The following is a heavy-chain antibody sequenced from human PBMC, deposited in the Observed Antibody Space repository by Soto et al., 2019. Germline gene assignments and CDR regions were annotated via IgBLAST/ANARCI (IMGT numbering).Heavy chain of an antibody. Sequence: GGSLRLSCAASGFTFSSSSMNWVRQAPGGGLEWVSYISSGSATIYYADSVKGRFTISRDNVEKSLYLQMNSLRAEDTAVYYCTLDEWQLDCFDYWGQGTLVTVSS. V-gene: IGHV3-48*01. CDR2: ISSGSATI. CDR1: GFTFSSSS. CDR3: TLDEWQLDCFDY. J-gene: IGHJ4*02. D-gene: IGHD6-13*01.